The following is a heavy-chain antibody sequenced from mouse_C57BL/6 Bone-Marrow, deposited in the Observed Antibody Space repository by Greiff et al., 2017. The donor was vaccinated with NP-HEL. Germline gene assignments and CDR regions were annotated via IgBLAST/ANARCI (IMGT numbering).Heavy chain of an antibody. J-gene: IGHJ4*01. CDR3: ANYYGSSYDAMDY. CDR1: GYTFTSYW. CDR2: IYPGSGST. Sequence: QVQLQQSGAELVKPGASVKMSCKASGYTFTSYWITWVKQRPGQGLEWIGDIYPGSGSTNYNEKFKSKATLTVDTSSSTAYMQLSSLTSEDSAVYYCANYYGSSYDAMDYWGQGTSVTVSS. V-gene: IGHV1-55*01. D-gene: IGHD1-1*01.